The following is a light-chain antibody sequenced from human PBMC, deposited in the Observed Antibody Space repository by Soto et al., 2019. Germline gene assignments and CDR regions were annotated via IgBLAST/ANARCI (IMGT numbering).Light chain of an antibody. CDR2: GAS. CDR3: QQYNNWPPDT. J-gene: IGKJ2*01. Sequence: EIVMTQSPATLSVSPGERATLSCRARQSVSSNLAWYQQKPGQAPRLLIYGASTKATGIPARLSGSGSGTEFTLTISSLQSEDFAVYYCQQYNNWPPDTFGQGTKLEIK. CDR1: QSVSSN. V-gene: IGKV3-15*01.